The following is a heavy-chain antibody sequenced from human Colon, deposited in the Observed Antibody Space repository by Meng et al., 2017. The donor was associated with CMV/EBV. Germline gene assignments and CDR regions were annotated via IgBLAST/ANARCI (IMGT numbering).Heavy chain of an antibody. CDR1: GLTFNGYG. J-gene: IGHJ6*02. V-gene: IGHV3-30*02. CDR2: IGSDGSIK. Sequence: GESLKISCAASGLTFNGYGLHWVRQAPGKGLDWVAFIGSDGSIKRYADSVKGRMTISRDNSKNTLWLHMDSLRPEDTAVYYCARLSGNSRMDVWGQGTTVTVSS. CDR3: ARLSGNSRMDV. D-gene: IGHD1-26*01.